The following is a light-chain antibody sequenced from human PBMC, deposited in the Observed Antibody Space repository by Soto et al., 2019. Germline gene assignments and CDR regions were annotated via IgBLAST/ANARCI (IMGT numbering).Light chain of an antibody. CDR1: QSVSSSH. J-gene: IGKJ3*01. CDR2: GAS. Sequence: EIVLTQSPGTLSLSPGERATLSCRASQSVSSSHLAWYQQKPGQAPRLLISGASSRATGIPDRFTGSGSGTDFTLTISRLEPEDSATYYCQQLNSYPFTFGPGTKVDIK. V-gene: IGKV3-20*01. CDR3: QQLNSYPFT.